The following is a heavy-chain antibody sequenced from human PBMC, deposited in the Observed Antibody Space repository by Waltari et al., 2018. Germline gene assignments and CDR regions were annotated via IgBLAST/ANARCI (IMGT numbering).Heavy chain of an antibody. Sequence: QVQLVQSGAEVKKPGASVKISCQTSEYTFTSSYIHWVRQAPGQGLEWMGIINPIGGSTIYAQKFQGRVTMTRDTSTSTVYMELSSLRSEDTAVYYCALDTGALWMDVWGQGTTVTVSS. D-gene: IGHD2-21*01. J-gene: IGHJ6*02. CDR1: EYTFTSSY. CDR2: INPIGGST. CDR3: ALDTGALWMDV. V-gene: IGHV1-46*01.